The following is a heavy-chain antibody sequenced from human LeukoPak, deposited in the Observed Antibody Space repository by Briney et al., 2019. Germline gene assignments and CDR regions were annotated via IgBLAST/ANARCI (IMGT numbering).Heavy chain of an antibody. J-gene: IGHJ3*02. CDR2: ISSSGSTI. Sequence: GGTLSLSCAASGFTFSSYEMNWVRQAPGKGLEWVSYISSSGSTIYYADSVKGRFTISRDNAKNSLYLQMNSLRAEDTAVYYCATLPGSYDSSGGDAFDIWGQGTMVTVSS. CDR3: ATLPGSYDSSGGDAFDI. CDR1: GFTFSSYE. D-gene: IGHD3-22*01. V-gene: IGHV3-48*03.